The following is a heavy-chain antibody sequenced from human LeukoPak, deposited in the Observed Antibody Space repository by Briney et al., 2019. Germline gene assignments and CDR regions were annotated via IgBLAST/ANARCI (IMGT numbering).Heavy chain of an antibody. CDR1: GFTFSSYD. V-gene: IGHV3-13*01. CDR3: ARGLTMVRGVMDV. J-gene: IGHJ6*02. Sequence: GGSLRPSCAASGFTFSSYDMHWVRQATGKGLEWVSAIGTAGDTYYPGSVKGRFTISRENAKNSLYLQMNSLRAGDTAVYYCARGLTMVRGVMDVWGQGTTVTVSS. CDR2: IGTAGDT. D-gene: IGHD3-10*01.